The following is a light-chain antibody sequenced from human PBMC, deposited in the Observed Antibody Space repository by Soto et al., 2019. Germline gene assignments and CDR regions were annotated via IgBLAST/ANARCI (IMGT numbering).Light chain of an antibody. CDR3: QQYGSSPPWT. CDR1: QSVNSRY. V-gene: IGKV3-20*01. Sequence: MVLTQSPGNLSLSPGERATVSCRAIQSVNSRYLAWYQQKPGQAPRLVIYGASSRATGIPDRFSGSVSGTGFTLTISRLEPEDFAVYYCQQYGSSPPWTFGQGTKVDI. J-gene: IGKJ1*01. CDR2: GAS.